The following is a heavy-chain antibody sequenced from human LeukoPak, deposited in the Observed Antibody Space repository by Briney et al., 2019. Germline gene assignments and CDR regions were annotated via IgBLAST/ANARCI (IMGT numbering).Heavy chain of an antibody. CDR3: ARCGYSYGRGYHGMDV. Sequence: PGGSLRLSCAASGFTFSSYSMNWVRQAPGKGLEYVSYISSGSGTIYYADSVKGRFTISRDNAKNSLYLQMNSLSAEDTAVYYCARCGYSYGRGYHGMDVWGQGTTVTVSS. CDR1: GFTFSSYS. D-gene: IGHD5-18*01. CDR2: ISSGSGTI. V-gene: IGHV3-48*04. J-gene: IGHJ6*02.